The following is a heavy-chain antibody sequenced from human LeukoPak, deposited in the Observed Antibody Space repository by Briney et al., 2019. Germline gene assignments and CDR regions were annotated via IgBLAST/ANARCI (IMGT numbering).Heavy chain of an antibody. Sequence: PGGSLRLSCAASRFPFSSYAMTWVRQPPGKGLEWVSAISGSGDRKNCADSVKGRFTISRDNSMNTLYLQTNILRAEDTAVYYCARDIISFIKGVIQHWGQGTLVTVSS. V-gene: IGHV3-23*01. D-gene: IGHD3-16*02. J-gene: IGHJ4*02. CDR3: ARDIISFIKGVIQH. CDR1: RFPFSSYA. CDR2: ISGSGDRK.